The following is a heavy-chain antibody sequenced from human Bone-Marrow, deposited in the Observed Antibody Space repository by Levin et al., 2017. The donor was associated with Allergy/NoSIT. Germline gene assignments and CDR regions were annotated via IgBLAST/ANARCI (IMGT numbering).Heavy chain of an antibody. V-gene: IGHV3-11*01. CDR3: ARGAGDWHYYGMDV. Sequence: GESLKISCAASGFTFSDYYMTWIRQAPGKGLEWVSYISSTGVVTYSADSVKGRFTISRDNANNSLFLQMNSLRADDTAVYYCARGAGDWHYYGMDVWGQGTTVTVSS. D-gene: IGHD2-21*02. CDR1: GFTFSDYY. J-gene: IGHJ6*02. CDR2: ISSTGVVT.